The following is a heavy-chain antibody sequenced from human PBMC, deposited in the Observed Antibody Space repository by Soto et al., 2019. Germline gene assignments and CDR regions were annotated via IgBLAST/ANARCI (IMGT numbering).Heavy chain of an antibody. J-gene: IGHJ5*02. D-gene: IGHD2-21*02. CDR1: GFTFSGSA. CDR2: IRSKVNSYAT. CDR3: TRHEAYCGGDCLKFDWFDP. V-gene: IGHV3-73*01. Sequence: GGSLRLSCAASGFTFSGSAVHWVRQASGKGLEWVGRIRSKVNSYATTYAASVKGRFIISRDDSKNTAYLQMNSLKSDDTAVYYCTRHEAYCGGDCLKFDWFDPWSQGSLVTVSS.